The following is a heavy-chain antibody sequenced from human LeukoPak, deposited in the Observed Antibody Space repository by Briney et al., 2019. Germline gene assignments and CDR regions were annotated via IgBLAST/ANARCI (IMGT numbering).Heavy chain of an antibody. V-gene: IGHV3-73*01. CDR1: GFTFSGSA. J-gene: IGHJ5*02. CDR2: IRSKANSYAT. CDR3: AKDPFNYYYDSNWFDP. Sequence: GSLRLSCAASGFTFSGSAMHWVRQASGKGLEWVGRIRSKANSYATAYAASVKGRFIISRDNSKNTLYLQMSSLRTEDTAVYYCAKDPFNYYYDSNWFDPWGRGTLVTVSS. D-gene: IGHD3-10*01.